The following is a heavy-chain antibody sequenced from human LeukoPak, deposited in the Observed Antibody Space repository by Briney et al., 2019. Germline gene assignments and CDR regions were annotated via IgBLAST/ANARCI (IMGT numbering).Heavy chain of an antibody. CDR1: GFTFSDYE. Sequence: GGSLRLSCAASGFTFSDYEMNWVRQAPGKGLEWVSYISTRGSTIYYADSVKGRFTISRDNAKNSLYLQMNSLRAEDTALYYCASRAADYYDSSGWVPGAFDIWGQGTMVTVPS. CDR2: ISTRGSTI. J-gene: IGHJ3*02. CDR3: ASRAADYYDSSGWVPGAFDI. D-gene: IGHD3-22*01. V-gene: IGHV3-48*03.